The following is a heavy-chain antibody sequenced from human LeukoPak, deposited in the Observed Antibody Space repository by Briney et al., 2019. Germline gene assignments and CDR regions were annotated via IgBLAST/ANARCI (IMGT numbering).Heavy chain of an antibody. CDR1: GGSISSYY. Sequence: SETLSLTCTVSGGSISSYYWSWIRQPPGKGLEWIGYIYYSGSTNYNPSLKSRVTISVDTSKNQLSLKLSSVTAADTAAYYCARHLGTSAYSYGMDVWGQGTTVTVSS. CDR2: IYYSGST. J-gene: IGHJ6*02. CDR3: ARHLGTSAYSYGMDV. V-gene: IGHV4-59*08.